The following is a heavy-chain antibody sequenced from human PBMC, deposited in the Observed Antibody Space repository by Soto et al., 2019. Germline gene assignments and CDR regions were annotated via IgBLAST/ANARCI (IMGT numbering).Heavy chain of an antibody. D-gene: IGHD2-8*01. Sequence: PGGSLRLSCAASGFTFSSYGMHWVRQAPGKGLEWVAVIWYDGSNKYYADSVKGRFTISRDNSKNTLYLQMNSLRAEDTAVYYCARDKRVYEIYYYYYMDVWGKGTTVTVSS. CDR1: GFTFSSYG. CDR3: ARDKRVYEIYYYYYMDV. J-gene: IGHJ6*03. V-gene: IGHV3-33*01. CDR2: IWYDGSNK.